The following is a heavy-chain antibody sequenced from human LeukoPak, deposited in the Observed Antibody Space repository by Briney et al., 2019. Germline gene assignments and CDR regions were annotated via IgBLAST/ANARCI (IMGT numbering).Heavy chain of an antibody. V-gene: IGHV3-48*04. J-gene: IGHJ6*02. D-gene: IGHD3-10*01. Sequence: GGSLRLSCAASGFRFSDYNMNWVRQVPGKGLEWVSYIQSVSLTIYYLDSVKGRFTISRDNAKNSLFLQMNSLRVEDTAVYYCARDAHTSSGSYWGGVDCYYGLDVWGQGTTVTVSS. CDR2: IQSVSLTI. CDR1: GFRFSDYN. CDR3: ARDAHTSSGSYWGGVDCYYGLDV.